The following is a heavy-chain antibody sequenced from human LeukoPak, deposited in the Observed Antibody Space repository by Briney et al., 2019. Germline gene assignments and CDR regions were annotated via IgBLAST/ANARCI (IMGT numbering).Heavy chain of an antibody. J-gene: IGHJ4*02. CDR3: ARHIPRLDY. V-gene: IGHV4-38-2*01. CDR2: IYHSGST. Sequence: SETLSLTCAVSGYSISSGYYWGWIRQPPGKGLEWIGSIYHSGSTYYNPSLKSRVTISVDTSKNQFSLKLSSVTAADTAVYYCARHIPRLDYWGQGTLVTVSS. CDR1: GYSISSGYY.